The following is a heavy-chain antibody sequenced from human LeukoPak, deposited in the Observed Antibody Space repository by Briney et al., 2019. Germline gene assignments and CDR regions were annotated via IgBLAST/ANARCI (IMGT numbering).Heavy chain of an antibody. CDR1: GGSISSYY. CDR3: SREVAVAGDSWCDP. Sequence: PSETLSLTCTASGGSISSYYWSWIRQPPGKGLEYIGNIYYSGSTHYNPSLKSRVTISVDTSKYQFSLKLSSVTAADTAVYYCSREVAVAGDSWCDPWGEGTLVTVSS. V-gene: IGHV4-59*01. CDR2: IYYSGST. J-gene: IGHJ5*02. D-gene: IGHD6-19*01.